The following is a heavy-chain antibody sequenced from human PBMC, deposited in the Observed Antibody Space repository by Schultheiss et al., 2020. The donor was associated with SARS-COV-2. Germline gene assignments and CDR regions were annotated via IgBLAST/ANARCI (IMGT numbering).Heavy chain of an antibody. CDR2: ISGSGGST. CDR3: ARGPESGAFDV. J-gene: IGHJ3*01. CDR1: GFTFSSYA. D-gene: IGHD6-25*01. V-gene: IGHV3-23*01. Sequence: GESLKISCAASGFTFSSYAMSWVRQAPGKGLEWVSAISGSGGSTYYADSVKGRFTVSRDNSKNTLYLQLSSLRSEDTAIYYCARGPESGAFDVWGLGTMVTVSS.